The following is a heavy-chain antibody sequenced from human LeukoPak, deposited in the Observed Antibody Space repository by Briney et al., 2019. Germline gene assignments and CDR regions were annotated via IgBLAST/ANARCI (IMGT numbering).Heavy chain of an antibody. CDR1: GGSISSSSYY. D-gene: IGHD6-19*01. CDR2: IYYSGST. V-gene: IGHV4-39*07. J-gene: IGHJ4*02. CDR3: ARGGGVAGTPYNTYDY. Sequence: SETLSLTCTVSGGSISSSSYYWGWIRQPPGKGLEWIGSIYYSGSTYYNPSLKSRVTISVDTSKNQFSLKLSSVTAADTAVYYCARGGGVAGTPYNTYDYWGQGTLVTVSS.